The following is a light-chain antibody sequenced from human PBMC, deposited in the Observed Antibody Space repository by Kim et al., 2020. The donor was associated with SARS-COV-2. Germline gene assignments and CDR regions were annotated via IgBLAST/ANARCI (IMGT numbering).Light chain of an antibody. CDR3: KHEQNWPPT. CDR2: GAS. Sequence: EIVMTQSPATLSVSPGERATLSCRASQSVSNSLAWYRQKPGQPPRLLIYGASNRAAGIPARCSGRGSGTEFTLTISSLQSEDFAVYHCKHEQNWPPTVGRGAKVDIK. V-gene: IGKV3-15*01. J-gene: IGKJ1*01. CDR1: QSVSNS.